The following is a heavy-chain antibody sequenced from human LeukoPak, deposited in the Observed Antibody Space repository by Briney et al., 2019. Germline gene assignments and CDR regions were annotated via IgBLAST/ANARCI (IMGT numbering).Heavy chain of an antibody. CDR2: ISSSSSYI. Sequence: GGSLRLSCAASGFTFSSYSMNRVRQAPGKGLEWVSSISSSSSYIYYADSVKGRFTISRDNAKNSLYLQMNSLRAEDTAVYYCAGENYPRGCGYWGQGTLVTVSS. J-gene: IGHJ4*02. D-gene: IGHD5-24*01. V-gene: IGHV3-21*01. CDR3: AGENYPRGCGY. CDR1: GFTFSSYS.